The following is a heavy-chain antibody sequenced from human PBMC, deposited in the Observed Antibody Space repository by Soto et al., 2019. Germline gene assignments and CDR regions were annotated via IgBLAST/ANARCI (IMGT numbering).Heavy chain of an antibody. CDR1: GFTFSIYG. CDR3: AKEIRKGYYYSMDV. D-gene: IGHD3-16*01. Sequence: GGTLRVSCAASGFTFSIYGMHWVREAPGKGLEWVAVISYDGSNKYYADSVKGRFTISRDNSKNTLYLQMNSLRAEDTAVYYCAKEIRKGYYYSMDVWGQVTRVTVSS. CDR2: ISYDGSNK. J-gene: IGHJ6*02. V-gene: IGHV3-30*18.